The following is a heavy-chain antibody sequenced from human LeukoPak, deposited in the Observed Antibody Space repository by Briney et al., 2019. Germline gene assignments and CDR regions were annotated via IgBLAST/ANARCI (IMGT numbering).Heavy chain of an antibody. Sequence: GGSLRLSCAASGFTFSDYYMSWIRQAPGKGLEWVSYISSSGSTIYSADSVQGRFTISRDNAKHSLYLQMNSLRAEDTAVYYCARCLKYSSGCWVDYWGQGTLVTVSS. D-gene: IGHD6-19*01. J-gene: IGHJ4*02. CDR2: ISSSGSTI. V-gene: IGHV3-11*01. CDR3: ARCLKYSSGCWVDY. CDR1: GFTFSDYY.